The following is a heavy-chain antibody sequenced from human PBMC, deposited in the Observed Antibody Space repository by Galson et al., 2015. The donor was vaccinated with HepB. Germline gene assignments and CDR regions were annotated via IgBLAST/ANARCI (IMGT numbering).Heavy chain of an antibody. V-gene: IGHV4-61*02. CDR3: ARLKIPNYYYYLDV. J-gene: IGHJ6*03. D-gene: IGHD2-21*01. CDR2: IYTSGST. CDR1: GGSISSGSSY. Sequence: LSLTCTVSGGSISSGSSYWSWIRQPAGKGLEWIGRIYTSGSTNYNPSLKSRVTMSIDASKNQFSLKLSSVTAADTAVYYCARLKIPNYYYYLDVWGKGTTVTVSS.